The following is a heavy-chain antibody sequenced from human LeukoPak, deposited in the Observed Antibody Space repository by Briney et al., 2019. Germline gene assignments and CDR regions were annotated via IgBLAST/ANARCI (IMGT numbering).Heavy chain of an antibody. Sequence: ASVKVSCKASGYTFTGYYMHWVRQAPGQGLEWMGWINPNSGGTNYAQKFQGRVTMTRDTSISTAYMELSRLRSDDTAVYYCARPYYDFWSGYYDYWGQGTLVAVSS. CDR2: INPNSGGT. CDR1: GYTFTGYY. V-gene: IGHV1-2*02. CDR3: ARPYYDFWSGYYDY. D-gene: IGHD3-3*01. J-gene: IGHJ4*02.